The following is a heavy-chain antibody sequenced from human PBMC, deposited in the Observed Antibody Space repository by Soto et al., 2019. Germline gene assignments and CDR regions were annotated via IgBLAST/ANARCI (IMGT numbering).Heavy chain of an antibody. Sequence: PGGSLRLSCAASEFTFTRYSMNWVRQAPGKGLEWVSSISSTTNYIYYGDSMKGRFTISRDNAKNSVYLEMNSLRAEDTAVYYCARESEDLTSNFDYWGQGTLVTVSS. J-gene: IGHJ4*02. CDR1: EFTFTRYS. CDR2: ISSTTNYI. V-gene: IGHV3-21*06. CDR3: ARESEDLTSNFDY.